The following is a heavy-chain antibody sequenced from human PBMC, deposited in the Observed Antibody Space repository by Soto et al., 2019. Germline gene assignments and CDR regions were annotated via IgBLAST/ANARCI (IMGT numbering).Heavy chain of an antibody. J-gene: IGHJ6*02. D-gene: IGHD3-3*01. V-gene: IGHV4-61*01. CDR1: GGSVSSGSYY. CDR3: AVKYYDFWSGSYYYYGMDV. CDR2: IYYSGST. Sequence: SETLSLTCTVSGGSVSSGSYYWSWIRQPPGKGLEWIGYIYYSGSTNYNPSLKSRVTISVDTSKNQFSLKLSSVTAADTAVYYCAVKYYDFWSGSYYYYGMDVWGQGTTVTVSS.